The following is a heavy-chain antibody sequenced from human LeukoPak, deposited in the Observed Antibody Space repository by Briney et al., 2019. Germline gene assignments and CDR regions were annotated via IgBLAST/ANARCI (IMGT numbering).Heavy chain of an antibody. J-gene: IGHJ4*02. D-gene: IGHD1-14*01. CDR3: ATETIGRHYDY. Sequence: GGSLRLXCAASGFTFSSCGFNWVRQAPGKGLEWVSSIGPTGTDIYHADSVRGRFTISRDNAKNSMYLQMDSLRDEDTAVYYCATETIGRHYDYWGQGTLLTVSS. CDR2: IGPTGTDI. CDR1: GFTFSSCG. V-gene: IGHV3-21*03.